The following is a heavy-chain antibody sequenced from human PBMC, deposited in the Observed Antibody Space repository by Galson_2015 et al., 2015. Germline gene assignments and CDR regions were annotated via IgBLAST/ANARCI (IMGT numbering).Heavy chain of an antibody. D-gene: IGHD3-10*01. CDR2: ISYDGSNK. J-gene: IGHJ4*02. CDR3: ARGRGWKLLRKSPFDY. Sequence: SLRLSCAASGFTFSSYAMHWVRQAPGKGLEWVAVISYDGSNKYYADSVKGRFTISRDNSKNTLYLQMNSLRAEDTAVYYCARGRGWKLLRKSPFDYWGQGTLVTVSS. CDR1: GFTFSSYA. V-gene: IGHV3-30*04.